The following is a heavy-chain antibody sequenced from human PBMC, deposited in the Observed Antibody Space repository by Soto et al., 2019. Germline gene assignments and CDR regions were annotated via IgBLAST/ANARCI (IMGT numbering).Heavy chain of an antibody. J-gene: IGHJ2*01. Sequence: VESGGALVHPGGSLRLSCVSSGFNFSNYDMNWVRQAPGRGMEWIAFITATGFTTFYADSVRPRFTISRDNAQESVFLQMDSLTVEDTAVYYCLRDPVALPNRVRVGYFNLWGRGTQVTVSS. CDR1: GFNFSNYD. CDR3: LRDPVALPNRVRVGYFNL. CDR2: ITATGFTT. D-gene: IGHD1-26*01. V-gene: IGHV3-48*03.